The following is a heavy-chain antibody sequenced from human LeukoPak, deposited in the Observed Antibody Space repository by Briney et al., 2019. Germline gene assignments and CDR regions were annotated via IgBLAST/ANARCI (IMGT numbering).Heavy chain of an antibody. CDR1: GGSISSSSYY. J-gene: IGHJ4*02. CDR3: ARDKYYDSSGYHRGIDY. CDR2: IYYSGST. D-gene: IGHD3-22*01. V-gene: IGHV4-39*07. Sequence: PSETLSLTCIVSGGSISSSSYYWGWIRQPPGKGLEWIASIYYSGSTYYNPSLKSRVTISVDTSKNQFSLKLSSVTAADTAVYYCARDKYYDSSGYHRGIDYWGQGTLVTVSS.